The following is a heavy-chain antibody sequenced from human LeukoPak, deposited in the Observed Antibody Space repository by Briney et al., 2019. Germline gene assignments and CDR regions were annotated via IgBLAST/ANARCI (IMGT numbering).Heavy chain of an antibody. CDR2: INPKSGGT. CDR1: GFIFTGYY. V-gene: IGHV1-2*02. CDR3: ARVVSYSTPSSY. Sequence: ASVKVSCKASGFIFTGYYIHWVRQAPGQGLEWMGWINPKSGGTKYAQKFQGRVTITADESTSTAYMELSSLRSEDTAVYYCARVVSYSTPSSYWGQGTLVTVSS. D-gene: IGHD6-6*01. J-gene: IGHJ4*02.